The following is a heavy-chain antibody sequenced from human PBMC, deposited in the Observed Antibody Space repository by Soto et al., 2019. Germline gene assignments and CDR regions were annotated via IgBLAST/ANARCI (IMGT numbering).Heavy chain of an antibody. V-gene: IGHV1-69*06. CDR3: ARERTTETTGPNWFDP. Sequence: QVQLVQSGAEVKKPGSSVKVSCKASGVTFSSYAISWVRQAPGQGLVWMGGFIPIFGTVNYAQKFQGRVTITADKSTSTAYMELSSLRSEDTAGYHCARERTTETTGPNWFDPWGHGTTVTVST. J-gene: IGHJ5*02. CDR2: FIPIFGTV. CDR1: GVTFSSYA. D-gene: IGHD4-4*01.